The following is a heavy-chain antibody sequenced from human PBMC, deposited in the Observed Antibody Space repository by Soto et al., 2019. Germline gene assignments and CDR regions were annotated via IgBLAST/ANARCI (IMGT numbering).Heavy chain of an antibody. CDR3: AKGPFGLRFLEWSELLMDV. V-gene: IGHV3-9*01. CDR1: GFTFDDYA. J-gene: IGHJ6*03. CDR2: ISWNSGSI. Sequence: GGSLRLSCAASGFTFDDYAMHWVRQAPGKGLEWVSGISWNSGSIGYADSVKGRFTISRDNAKNSLYLQMNSLRAEDTALYYCAKGPFGLRFLEWSELLMDVWGKGTTVTVSS. D-gene: IGHD3-3*01.